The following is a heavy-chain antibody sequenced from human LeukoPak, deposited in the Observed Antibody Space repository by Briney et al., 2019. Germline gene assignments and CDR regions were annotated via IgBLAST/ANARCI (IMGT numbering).Heavy chain of an antibody. CDR2: INPSGGST. J-gene: IGHJ4*02. D-gene: IGHD3-10*01. Sequence: ASVKVSCKASGYTXTSYYMHWVRQAPGQGLEWMGIINPSGGSTSYAQKFQGRVTMTRDTSTSTVYMELSSLRSEDTAVYYCARDPGSGSYLAYFDYWGQGTLVTVSS. V-gene: IGHV1-46*01. CDR1: GYTXTSYY. CDR3: ARDPGSGSYLAYFDY.